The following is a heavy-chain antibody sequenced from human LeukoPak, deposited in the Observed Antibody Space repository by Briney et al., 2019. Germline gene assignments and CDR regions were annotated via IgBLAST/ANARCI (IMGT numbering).Heavy chain of an antibody. CDR1: GFTFSSYA. CDR3: AKAPRFGVGPYFDY. CDR2: ISGSGGST. D-gene: IGHD3-3*01. V-gene: IGHV3-23*01. J-gene: IGHJ4*02. Sequence: GGSLRLSCAASGFTFSSYAMSWVREAPGKGLEWVSAISGSGGSTYYADSVKGRFTISRDNSKNTLYLQMNSLRAEDTAVYYCAKAPRFGVGPYFDYWGQGTLVTVSS.